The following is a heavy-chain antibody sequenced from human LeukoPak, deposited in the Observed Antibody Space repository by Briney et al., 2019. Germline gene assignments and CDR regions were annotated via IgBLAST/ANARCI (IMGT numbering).Heavy chain of an antibody. CDR3: ARDGGYCDGGSCYSFDH. J-gene: IGHJ4*02. CDR1: GGSISSSNW. V-gene: IGHV4-4*02. D-gene: IGHD2-15*01. Sequence: PSGTLSPTCAVSGGSISSSNWWSWVRQPPGKGLEWIGEVYYSGTTKYNPSLKSRVTISVDRSKNQFSLKLSSVTAADTAVYYCARDGGYCDGGSCYSFDHWGQGILVTVSS. CDR2: VYYSGTT.